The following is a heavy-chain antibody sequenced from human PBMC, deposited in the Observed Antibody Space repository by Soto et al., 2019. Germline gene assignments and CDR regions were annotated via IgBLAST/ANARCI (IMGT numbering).Heavy chain of an antibody. D-gene: IGHD2-15*01. V-gene: IGHV4-31*03. CDR3: ARVSGRSGRYGWFDP. CDR1: GGSISSGGYY. CDR2: IYYSGST. Sequence: PSETLSLTCTVSGGSISSGGYYWSWIRQHPGKGLEWIGYIYYSGSTYYNPSLKSRVTISVDTSKNQFSLKLSSVTAADTAVYYCARVSGRSGRYGWFDPWGQGTLVTVSS. J-gene: IGHJ5*02.